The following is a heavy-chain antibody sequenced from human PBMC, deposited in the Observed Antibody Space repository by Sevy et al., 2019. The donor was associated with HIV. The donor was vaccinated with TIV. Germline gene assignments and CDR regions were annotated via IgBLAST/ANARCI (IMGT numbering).Heavy chain of an antibody. V-gene: IGHV1-69*06. CDR3: ARDVGYYDFWSGYLEGYNWFDP. D-gene: IGHD3-3*01. J-gene: IGHJ5*02. Sequence: ASVKVSCKASGGTFSSYAISWVRQAPGQGLEWMGGIITIFGTANYAQKFQGRVTITADKSTSTAYMELSSLRSEDTAVYYCARDVGYYDFWSGYLEGYNWFDPWGQGTLVTVSS. CDR2: IITIFGTA. CDR1: GGTFSSYA.